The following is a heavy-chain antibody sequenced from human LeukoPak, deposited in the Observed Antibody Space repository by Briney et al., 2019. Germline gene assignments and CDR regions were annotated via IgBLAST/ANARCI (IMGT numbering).Heavy chain of an antibody. CDR3: ARAGKWITGTTGGWFDP. J-gene: IGHJ5*02. V-gene: IGHV1-2*02. D-gene: IGHD1-20*01. CDR1: GYTFTGYY. CDR2: INPNSGGT. Sequence: ASVKVSCEASGYTFTGYYMHWVRQAPGQGLEWMGWINPNSGGTNYAQKFQGRVTMTRDTSISTAYMELSRLRSDDTAVYYCARAGKWITGTTGGWFDPRGQGTLVTVSS.